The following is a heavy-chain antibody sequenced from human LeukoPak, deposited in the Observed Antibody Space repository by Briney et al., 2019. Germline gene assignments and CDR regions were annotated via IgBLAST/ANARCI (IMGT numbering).Heavy chain of an antibody. V-gene: IGHV1-69*04. CDR2: IIPIFGIA. J-gene: IGHJ4*02. D-gene: IGHD3-10*01. CDR3: ARDSAQEGFGEQKPFDY. Sequence: GASVKVSCKASGGTFSSYAISWVRQAPGQGLEWMGRIIPIFGIANYAQKFQGRVTITADKSTSTAYMELSSLRSEDTAVYYCARDSAQEGFGEQKPFDYWGQGTLVTVSS. CDR1: GGTFSSYA.